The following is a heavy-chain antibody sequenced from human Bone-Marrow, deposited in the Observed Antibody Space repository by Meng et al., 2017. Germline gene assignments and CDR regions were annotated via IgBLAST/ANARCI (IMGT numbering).Heavy chain of an antibody. D-gene: IGHD2-15*01. CDR3: ARGTATLDF. CDR2: INTDGTTT. V-gene: IGHV3-74*01. Sequence: GESLKISCAASGFTFSSYWMHWVRQAPGKGLVWVSRINTDGTTTTYADSVKGRFTISRDNAKNTLYLQMNSLRGEDTAVYYCARGTATLDFWGHGTLVTVSS. CDR1: GFTFSSYW. J-gene: IGHJ4*01.